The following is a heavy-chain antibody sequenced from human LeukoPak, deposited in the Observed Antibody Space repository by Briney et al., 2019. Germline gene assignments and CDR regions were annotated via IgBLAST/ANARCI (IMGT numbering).Heavy chain of an antibody. D-gene: IGHD3-3*01. CDR3: ARGGYDFLDY. CDR1: GGSFSGYY. V-gene: IGHV4-34*01. Sequence: SETLSLTCAVYGGSFSGYYWSWIRQPPGKGLEWIGEINHSGSTNYNPSLKSRVTISVDTSKNQFSLKPSSVTAADTAVYYCARGGYDFLDYWGQGTLVTVSS. J-gene: IGHJ4*02. CDR2: INHSGST.